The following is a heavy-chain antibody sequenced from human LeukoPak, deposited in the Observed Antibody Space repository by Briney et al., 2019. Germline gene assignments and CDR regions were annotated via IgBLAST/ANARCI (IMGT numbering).Heavy chain of an antibody. CDR3: ARDLYGYSANWYKRENPFDI. D-gene: IGHD6-13*01. CDR2: IYDSGST. Sequence: SETLSLTCTVSGGSISSYFWSWIRQPPGKGLEWIGYIYDSGSTRYNPSLKSRVSISVDTSKKQFSLKLTSVTGADTAVYYCARDLYGYSANWYKRENPFDIWGQGTMVTVSS. V-gene: IGHV4-59*01. CDR1: GGSISSYF. J-gene: IGHJ3*02.